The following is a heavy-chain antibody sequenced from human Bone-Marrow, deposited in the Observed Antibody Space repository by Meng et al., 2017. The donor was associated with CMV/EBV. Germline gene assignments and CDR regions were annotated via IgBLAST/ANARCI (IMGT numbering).Heavy chain of an antibody. CDR1: GLTFSSYA. J-gene: IGHJ4*02. CDR2: ISYDGSNK. Sequence: GESLKISCAASGLTFSSYAMHWVRQAPGKGLEWVAFISYDGSNKYYADSVKGRFTISRDNSKNTLYLQMNSLGAKDTAVYYCVRGGGGYDFWSGYYFAYWGQGQLVNVSS. V-gene: IGHV3-30-3*01. CDR3: VRGGGGYDFWSGYYFAY. D-gene: IGHD3-3*01.